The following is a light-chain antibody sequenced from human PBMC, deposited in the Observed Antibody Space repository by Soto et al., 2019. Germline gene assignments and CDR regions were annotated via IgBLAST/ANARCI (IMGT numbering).Light chain of an antibody. Sequence: QSALTQPPSASGSPGQSVTISCTGTSSDVGGYNYVSWYQQHPGKAPKLMIYEVTKRPSGVPDRFSGSKSGNTASLTVSRLQAEYEADYYCSSDGDGYKVFGTGTKLPVL. V-gene: IGLV2-8*01. CDR3: SSDGDGYKV. CDR2: EVT. J-gene: IGLJ1*01. CDR1: SSDVGGYNY.